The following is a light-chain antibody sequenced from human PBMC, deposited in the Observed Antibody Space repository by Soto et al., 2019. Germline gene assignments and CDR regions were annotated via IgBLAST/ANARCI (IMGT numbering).Light chain of an antibody. V-gene: IGLV2-14*01. CDR3: SSYTPDSTYV. Sequence: QSVLTQPASVSGSPGQSITISCTGTSSDVGGYNYVSWYQEHPGKAPKLMIYDVSNRPSGVSNRFSGSKSGNTASLTISGLQAEDEADYYCSSYTPDSTYVFGTGTQLTVL. J-gene: IGLJ1*01. CDR1: SSDVGGYNY. CDR2: DVS.